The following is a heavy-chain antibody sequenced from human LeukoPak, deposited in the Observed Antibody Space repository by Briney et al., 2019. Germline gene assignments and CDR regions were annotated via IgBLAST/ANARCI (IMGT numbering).Heavy chain of an antibody. CDR1: GFTFSSYS. Sequence: GGSLRLSCAASGFTFSSYSMNWVRQAPGKGLEWVSSISSSSSYIYYAGSVKGRFTISRDNSKNTLYLQMNSLRAEDTAIYYCAKDSGDYYAAYYFDSWGQGTLVTVSS. D-gene: IGHD3-10*01. V-gene: IGHV3-21*04. CDR2: ISSSSSYI. J-gene: IGHJ4*02. CDR3: AKDSGDYYAAYYFDS.